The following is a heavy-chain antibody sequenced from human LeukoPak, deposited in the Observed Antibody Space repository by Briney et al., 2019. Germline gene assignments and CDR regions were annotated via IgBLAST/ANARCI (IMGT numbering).Heavy chain of an antibody. CDR1: GFPFDDYG. J-gene: IGHJ3*02. Sequence: GVSLRLPCAASGFPFDDYGMIWVRQAPGKGVEGVFGINRNGGSAGYADSLKGRFTIPRDNAKNSLYLQMNSLRAEDTALYYCARAGRGNGAFDIWGQGTMVTVSS. CDR2: INRNGGSA. V-gene: IGHV3-20*04. CDR3: ARAGRGNGAFDI. D-gene: IGHD1-1*01.